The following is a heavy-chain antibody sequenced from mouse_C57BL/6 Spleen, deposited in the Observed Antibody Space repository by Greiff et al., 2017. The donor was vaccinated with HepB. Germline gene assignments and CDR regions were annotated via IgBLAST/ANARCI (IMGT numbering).Heavy chain of an antibody. Sequence: VQLQQSGTVLARPGASVKMSCKTSGYTFTSYWMHWVKQRPGQGLEWIGAIYPGNSDTSYNQKFKGKAKLTAVTSASTAYMELSSLTNEDSAVYYCTRGDYGSSNGGAMDYWGQGTSVTVSS. D-gene: IGHD1-1*01. CDR1: GYTFTSYW. CDR2: IYPGNSDT. V-gene: IGHV1-5*01. J-gene: IGHJ4*01. CDR3: TRGDYGSSNGGAMDY.